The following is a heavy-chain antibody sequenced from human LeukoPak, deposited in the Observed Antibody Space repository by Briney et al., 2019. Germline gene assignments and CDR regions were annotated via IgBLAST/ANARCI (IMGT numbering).Heavy chain of an antibody. CDR3: ARPSGRWQYDAFDI. CDR1: GHSFISYW. V-gene: IGHV5-51*03. CDR2: IYPGDSDT. J-gene: IGHJ3*02. Sequence: PGESLKNSCKGSGHSFISYWSGRVREMPGNGLEWIGIIYPGDSDTRYSPSFQGQVTISADKSISTAYLQWSSLKASDTAMYYCARPSGRWQYDAFDIWGQGTMVTVSS. D-gene: IGHD6-19*01.